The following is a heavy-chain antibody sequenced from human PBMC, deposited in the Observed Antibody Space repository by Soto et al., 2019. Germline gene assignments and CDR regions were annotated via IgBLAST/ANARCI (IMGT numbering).Heavy chain of an antibody. Sequence: QVQLQESGPGLVKPSETLSLTCTVSGGSISSYYWCWIRQPPGQGLEWIGYIYYSGSANYNPSLMSRVTLSAETSKNQFSLKLSSVTAADTAVYYCAKVRRLYCIDVWGQGTTVTVSS. CDR3: AKVRRLYCIDV. V-gene: IGHV4-59*01. J-gene: IGHJ6*02. CDR1: GGSISSYY. D-gene: IGHD3-16*01. CDR2: IYYSGSA.